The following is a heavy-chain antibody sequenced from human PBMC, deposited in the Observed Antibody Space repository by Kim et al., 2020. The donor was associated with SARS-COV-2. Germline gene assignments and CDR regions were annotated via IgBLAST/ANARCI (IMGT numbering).Heavy chain of an antibody. V-gene: IGHV4-59*01. Sequence: SETLSLTCTISGGSISSYYWSWIRQPPGKGLEWIGYVFHTGSTNYNPSLKSRVAISVDTSKSQFSLRLRSVSAADTAVYYCARVDSSGYNGWGYFEHWGQGTLVTVSS. D-gene: IGHD3-22*01. J-gene: IGHJ4*03. CDR2: VFHTGST. CDR3: ARVDSSGYNGWGYFEH. CDR1: GGSISSYY.